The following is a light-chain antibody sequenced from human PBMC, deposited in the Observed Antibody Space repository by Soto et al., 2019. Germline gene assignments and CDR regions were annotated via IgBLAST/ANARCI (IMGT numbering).Light chain of an antibody. V-gene: IGLV2-14*03. CDR3: ASYTGSSTLV. CDR1: SNDVGGHDY. Sequence: QSALTQPASVSGSPGQSITISCTGTSNDVGGHDYVSWYQQHPGKAPKLVIYDVLSRPSGVSDRFSGSKSGHTASLTISGLRPEDEADYYCASYTGSSTLVFGTGTKLTVL. J-gene: IGLJ1*01. CDR2: DVL.